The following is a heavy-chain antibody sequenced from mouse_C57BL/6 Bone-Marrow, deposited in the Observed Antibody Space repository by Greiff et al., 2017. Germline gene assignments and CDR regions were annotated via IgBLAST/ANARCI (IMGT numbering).Heavy chain of an antibody. Sequence: DVMLVESGGGLVKPGGSLKLSCAASGFTFSDYGMHWVRQAPEKGLEWVAYISSGSSTIYYADTVKGRFTISRDNAKNTLFLQMTSLRSEDTAMYYCARLYYGNPWYCDVWGTGTTVTASS. CDR1: GFTFSDYG. CDR3: ARLYYGNPWYCDV. CDR2: ISSGSSTI. D-gene: IGHD2-1*01. V-gene: IGHV5-17*01. J-gene: IGHJ1*03.